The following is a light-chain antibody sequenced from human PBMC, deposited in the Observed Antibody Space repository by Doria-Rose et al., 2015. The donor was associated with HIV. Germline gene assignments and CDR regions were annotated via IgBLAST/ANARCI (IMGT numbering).Light chain of an antibody. V-gene: IGKV3-20*01. Sequence: EIVLAQSPGTLSLSPGERATLSCRASQSFSSTYLAWYQQKPGQAPSLLIYDGSSRATGIPDRFSARGSGTDFTLTISRLEPEDFALYYCHQYGTSWTFGQGTKVEI. CDR1: QSFSSTY. CDR3: HQYGTSWT. J-gene: IGKJ1*01. CDR2: DGS.